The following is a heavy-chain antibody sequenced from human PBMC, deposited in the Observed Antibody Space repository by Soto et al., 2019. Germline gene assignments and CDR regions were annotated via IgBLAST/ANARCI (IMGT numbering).Heavy chain of an antibody. CDR2: IIPIFGTA. V-gene: IGHV1-69*13. D-gene: IGHD5-18*01. CDR3: ASHNATAYYYYYYGMDV. Sequence: SVKVSCTASGGTFSSYAISWVRQAPGQGLEWMGGIIPIFGTANYAQKFQGRVTITADESTSTAYMELSSLRSEDTAVYYCASHNATAYYYYYYGMDVWGQGTTVTVSS. J-gene: IGHJ6*02. CDR1: GGTFSSYA.